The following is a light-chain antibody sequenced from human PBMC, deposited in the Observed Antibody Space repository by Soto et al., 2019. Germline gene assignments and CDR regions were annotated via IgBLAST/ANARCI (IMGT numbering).Light chain of an antibody. Sequence: QAVVTQPPSVSGAPGQRVTISCTGSSSNIGAGYDVHWYQHLPGTAPKLLLFDNTNRPSGVPDRFSGSKSDTSASLSITGLQAEDEADYYCQSYDSSLTAVLFGGGTKLTVL. J-gene: IGLJ2*01. CDR2: DNT. CDR3: QSYDSSLTAVL. V-gene: IGLV1-40*01. CDR1: SSNIGAGYD.